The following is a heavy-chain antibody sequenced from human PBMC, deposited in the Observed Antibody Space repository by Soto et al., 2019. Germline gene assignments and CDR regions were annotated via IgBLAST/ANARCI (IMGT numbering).Heavy chain of an antibody. CDR2: INSDGSIT. CDR3: AKDQYDILTGYSDY. D-gene: IGHD3-9*01. J-gene: IGHJ4*02. Sequence: PGGSLRLSCAASGFTFSDYWMHWVRQAPGKGLVWVSRINSDGSITYYADSVKGRFTISRDNSKNTLYLQMNSLRAEDTAVYYCAKDQYDILTGYSDYWGQGTLVTVSS. CDR1: GFTFSDYW. V-gene: IGHV3-74*01.